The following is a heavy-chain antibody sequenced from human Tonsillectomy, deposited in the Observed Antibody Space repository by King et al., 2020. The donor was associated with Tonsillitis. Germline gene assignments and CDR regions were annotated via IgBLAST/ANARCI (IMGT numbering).Heavy chain of an antibody. CDR3: ARADGYGSGWYEGLVFDY. V-gene: IGHV1-69*01. Sequence: VQLVESGAEVRKPGSSVKVSCKASGGTFSSFVIIWVRQAPGQGLEWMGGIIPIFGTPNYAQKFQGRVTITADESTTTAYMELSSLRSEDTAVYYCARADGYGSGWYEGLVFDYWGQGTLVTVSS. J-gene: IGHJ4*02. D-gene: IGHD6-19*01. CDR2: IIPIFGTP. CDR1: GGTFSSFV.